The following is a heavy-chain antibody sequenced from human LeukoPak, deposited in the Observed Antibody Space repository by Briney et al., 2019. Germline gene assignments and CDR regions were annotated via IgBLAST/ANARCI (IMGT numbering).Heavy chain of an antibody. V-gene: IGHV3-9*01. CDR3: ARERNYYDSSGYPDY. Sequence: GGSLRLSCAASGFTFDDYAMHWVRQAPGKGLEWVSGISWNSGSIGYADSVKGRFTISRDNAKNSLYLQMNSLRAEDTAVYYCARERNYYDSSGYPDYWGQGTLVTVSS. CDR2: ISWNSGSI. CDR1: GFTFDDYA. D-gene: IGHD3-22*01. J-gene: IGHJ4*02.